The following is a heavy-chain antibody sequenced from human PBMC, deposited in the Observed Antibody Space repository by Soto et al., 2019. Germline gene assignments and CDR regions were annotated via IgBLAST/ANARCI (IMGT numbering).Heavy chain of an antibody. CDR1: GGTFSNFF. V-gene: IGHV1-69*01. J-gene: IGHJ6*02. CDR2: IVPMLGTP. Sequence: QVQLVQSGAEVKEPGSSVRVSCKASGGTFSNFFMNWVRQTPGQGLEWMGGIVPMLGTPTYAEKFKGRVTISVTGSTSTAFMELTSLRSEDTAIYYGARHGAYCSALSHYSGMDVWGQGTTVTVS. D-gene: IGHD2-21*01. CDR3: ARHGAYCSALSHYSGMDV.